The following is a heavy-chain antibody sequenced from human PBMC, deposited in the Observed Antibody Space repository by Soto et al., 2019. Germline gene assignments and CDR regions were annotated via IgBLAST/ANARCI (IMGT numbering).Heavy chain of an antibody. CDR3: ARETEEIRYYYDSSGYYDY. CDR1: GFTFSSYA. Sequence: SLRLSCAASGFTFSSYAMHWVRQAPGKGLEWVAVISYDGSNKYYADSVKGRFTISRGNSKNTLYLQMNSLRAEDTAVYYCARETEEIRYYYDSSGYYDYWGQGTLVTVSS. CDR2: ISYDGSNK. D-gene: IGHD3-22*01. J-gene: IGHJ4*02. V-gene: IGHV3-30-3*01.